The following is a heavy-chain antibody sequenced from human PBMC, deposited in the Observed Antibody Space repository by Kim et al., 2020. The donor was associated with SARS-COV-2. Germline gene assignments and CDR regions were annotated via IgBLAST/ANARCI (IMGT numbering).Heavy chain of an antibody. CDR1: GGSISSSSYY. Sequence: SETLSLTCTVSGGSISSSSYYWGWIRQPPGKGLEWIGSIYYSGSTYYNPSLKSRVTISVDTSKNQFSLKLSSVTAADTAVYYCARQFYDSSPEAFDIWGQGTMVTVSS. CDR3: ARQFYDSSPEAFDI. J-gene: IGHJ3*02. V-gene: IGHV4-39*01. CDR2: IYYSGST. D-gene: IGHD3-22*01.